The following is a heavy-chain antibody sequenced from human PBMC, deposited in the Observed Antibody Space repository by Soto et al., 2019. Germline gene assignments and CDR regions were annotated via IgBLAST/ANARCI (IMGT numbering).Heavy chain of an antibody. D-gene: IGHD6-19*01. CDR3: AKDGYSSGWYYFDY. V-gene: IGHV3-9*01. J-gene: IGHJ4*02. Sequence: GGSLRLSCAASGFTFDDYAMHWVRQAPGKGLEWVSGISWNSGSIGYADSVKGRFTISRDNAKNSLYLQMNSLRAEDTALYYCAKDGYSSGWYYFDYWGQGTLVTVPS. CDR1: GFTFDDYA. CDR2: ISWNSGSI.